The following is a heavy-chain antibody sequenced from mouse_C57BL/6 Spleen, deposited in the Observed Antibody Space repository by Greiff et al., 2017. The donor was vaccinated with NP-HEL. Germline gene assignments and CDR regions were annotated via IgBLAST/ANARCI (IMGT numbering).Heavy chain of an antibody. D-gene: IGHD2-4*01. V-gene: IGHV1-52*01. Sequence: VQLQQSGAELVRPGSSVKLSCKASGYTFTSYWMHWVKQRPIQGLEWIGNIDPSDSETHYNQKFKDKATLTVDKSSSTAYMQLSSLTSEDSAVYYCARKGLRDAMDYWGQGTSVTVSS. CDR3: ARKGLRDAMDY. CDR1: GYTFTSYW. J-gene: IGHJ4*01. CDR2: IDPSDSET.